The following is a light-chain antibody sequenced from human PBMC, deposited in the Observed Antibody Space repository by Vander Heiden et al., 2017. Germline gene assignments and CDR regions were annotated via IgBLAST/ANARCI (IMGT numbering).Light chain of an antibody. J-gene: IGLJ3*02. Sequence: QSALPQPASVSGSPGPSIPISCTGTSSDVGSYNLVSWYQHHPGKAPKLMIYEVSKRPSGVSNRFSGSKSGNTASLTISGLQAEDEADYYCCSYAGSSTYWVFGGGTKLTVL. CDR3: CSYAGSSTYWV. V-gene: IGLV2-23*02. CDR2: EVS. CDR1: SSDVGSYNL.